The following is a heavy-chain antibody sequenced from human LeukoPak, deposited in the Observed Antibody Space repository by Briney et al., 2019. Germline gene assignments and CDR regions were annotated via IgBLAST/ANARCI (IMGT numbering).Heavy chain of an antibody. V-gene: IGHV4-39*01. Sequence: SETLSLTCTVSGGSISSSSYYWGWIRQPPGKGLEWIGGIYYSGSTYYNPSLKSRVTISVDTSKNQFSLKLSSVTAADTAVYYCARQGATSFDYWGQGTLVTVSS. D-gene: IGHD1-26*01. J-gene: IGHJ4*02. CDR1: GGSISSSSYY. CDR2: IYYSGST. CDR3: ARQGATSFDY.